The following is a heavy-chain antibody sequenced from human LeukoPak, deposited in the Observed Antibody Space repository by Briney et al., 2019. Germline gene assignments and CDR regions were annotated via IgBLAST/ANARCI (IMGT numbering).Heavy chain of an antibody. Sequence: NPSETLSLTCAVYCGSFKGYYWSWIRQPPGKGLEWIGEINHSGSTNYNPSLKSRVTISVDTSKNQFSLKLSSVTAADTAVYYCVGAFGESQTFDYWGQGTLVTVSS. D-gene: IGHD3-10*01. CDR3: VGAFGESQTFDY. CDR1: CGSFKGYY. CDR2: INHSGST. V-gene: IGHV4-34*01. J-gene: IGHJ4*02.